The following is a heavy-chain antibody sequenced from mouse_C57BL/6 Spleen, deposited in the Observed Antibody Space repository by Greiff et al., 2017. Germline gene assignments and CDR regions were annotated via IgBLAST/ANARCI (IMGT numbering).Heavy chain of an antibody. CDR2: INPGSGGT. CDR1: GYAFTNYL. J-gene: IGHJ4*01. CDR3: ARSRYSNYEDYAMDY. V-gene: IGHV1-54*01. Sequence: VQLQESGAELVRPGTSVKVSCKASGYAFTNYLIEWVKQRPGQGLEWIGVINPGSGGTNYNEKFKGKATLTADNSSSTAYMQLSSLTSEDSAVYFCARSRYSNYEDYAMDYWGQGTSVTVSS. D-gene: IGHD2-5*01.